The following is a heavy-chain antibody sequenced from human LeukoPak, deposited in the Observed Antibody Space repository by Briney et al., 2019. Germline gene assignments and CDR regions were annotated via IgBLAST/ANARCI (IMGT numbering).Heavy chain of an antibody. D-gene: IGHD4-17*01. CDR1: GGTFSSYA. CDR3: ATRGGYYGDRYYFDY. Sequence: SVKVSCKASGGTFSSYAISWVRQAPGQGLEWMGGIIPIFGTANYAQKFQGRVTITTDESTSTAYMELSSLRSEDTAVYYCATRGGYYGDRYYFDYWGQGTLVTVSS. V-gene: IGHV1-69*05. J-gene: IGHJ4*02. CDR2: IIPIFGTA.